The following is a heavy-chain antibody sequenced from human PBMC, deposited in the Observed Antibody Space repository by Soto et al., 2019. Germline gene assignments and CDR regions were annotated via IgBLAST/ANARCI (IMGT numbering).Heavy chain of an antibody. CDR2: IYYSGST. D-gene: IGHD6-13*01. V-gene: IGHV4-31*03. Sequence: QVQLQESGPGLVKPSQTLSLICTVSGGSINSGGYYWSWIRQHPGKGLEWIGYIYYSGSTYYNPSVGLRVTIAAGAPENQFSLKRGSATAAGTSVYCCARAYRKPGYSSSWVFASWGPGTLVNVSS. J-gene: IGHJ4*02. CDR3: ARAYRKPGYSSSWVFAS. CDR1: GGSINSGGYY.